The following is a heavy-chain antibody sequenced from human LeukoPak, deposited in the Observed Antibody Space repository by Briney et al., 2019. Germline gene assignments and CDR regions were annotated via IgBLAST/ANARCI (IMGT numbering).Heavy chain of an antibody. CDR2: ISGNGDST. D-gene: IGHD3-10*01. CDR1: GFTFSSNA. J-gene: IGHJ4*02. CDR3: AKNPGGLTILRGVPLEY. Sequence: GGSLRLSCAASGFTFSSNAMSWVRQAPGKGLEWVSGISGNGDSTYYADSAKGRFTISRDNSKHTLYLQMNSLRVEDTAVYYCAKNPGGLTILRGVPLEYWGQGTLVTVSS. V-gene: IGHV3-23*01.